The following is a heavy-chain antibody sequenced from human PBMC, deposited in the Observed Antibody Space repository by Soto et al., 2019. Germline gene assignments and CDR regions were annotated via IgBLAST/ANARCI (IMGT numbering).Heavy chain of an antibody. D-gene: IGHD6-6*01. V-gene: IGHV4-31*03. Sequence: SETLSLTCSVSSDSMNSGGYYWSWIHQHPGKGLEWIGYIYSNGDTYYNPSLKSRVTISVDTSKNQFSLNLTSVTAADTAVYYCARRGGSSSGYYYYAMDVWGQGTTVTAP. J-gene: IGHJ6*02. CDR1: SDSMNSGGYY. CDR3: ARRGGSSSGYYYYAMDV. CDR2: IYSNGDT.